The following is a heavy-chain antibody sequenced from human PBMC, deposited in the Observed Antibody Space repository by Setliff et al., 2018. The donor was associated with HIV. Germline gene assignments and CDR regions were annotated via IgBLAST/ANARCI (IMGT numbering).Heavy chain of an antibody. D-gene: IGHD3-3*01. J-gene: IGHJ6*03. V-gene: IGHV1-58*02. CDR1: GFTFTTSA. Sequence: SVKVSCKASGFTFTTSAMQWVRQARGQRLEWIGWIVVGSGNPNYAQNFQDRVTITRDMSTRTAYMELSSLRSEDTAVYYCARGEKRFLEWLPLDYYYYYYMDVWGKGITVTVSS. CDR3: ARGEKRFLEWLPLDYYYYYYMDV. CDR2: IVVGSGNP.